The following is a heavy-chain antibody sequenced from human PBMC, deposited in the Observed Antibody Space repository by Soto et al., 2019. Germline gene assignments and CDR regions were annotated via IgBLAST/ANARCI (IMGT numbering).Heavy chain of an antibody. CDR1: GGSFSGYY. CDR2: INYSGST. J-gene: IGHJ6*02. Sequence: SETLSLTCAVSGGSFSGYYWGWVRQPPGKWLEWVGEINYSGSTNYNPSLKRRVTISVDTSKNQVSLKVTSVTAADTAMYYCARRNYFYALDVWGQGXTVTVYS. V-gene: IGHV4-34*01. CDR3: ARRNYFYALDV.